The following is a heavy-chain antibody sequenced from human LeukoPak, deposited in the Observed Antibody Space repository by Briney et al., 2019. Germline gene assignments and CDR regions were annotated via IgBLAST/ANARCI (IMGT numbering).Heavy chain of an antibody. D-gene: IGHD2-15*01. J-gene: IGHJ4*02. V-gene: IGHV4-4*07. CDR2: IYISGNT. CDR1: GGSISSYY. Sequence: SETLSLTCTVSGGSISSYYWSWIRQPAGKGLEWIGQIYISGNTNYNPSLKSRVTMSGDTSKNQFSLKLSSVTAADTAVYYCVRGGSKAAATFDYWGQGTLVTVSS. CDR3: VRGGSKAAATFDY.